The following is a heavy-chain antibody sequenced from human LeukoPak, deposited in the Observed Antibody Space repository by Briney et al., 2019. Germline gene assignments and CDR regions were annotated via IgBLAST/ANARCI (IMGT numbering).Heavy chain of an antibody. CDR3: ARSKGDSSGYGY. V-gene: IGHV4-59*08. J-gene: IGHJ4*02. CDR1: GGSISSYY. D-gene: IGHD3-22*01. CDR2: IYYSGST. Sequence: PSETLSLTCTVSGGSISSYYWSWIRQPPGKGLEWIGYIYYSGSTNYNPSLKSRVTISVDTSKNQFSLKLGSVTAADTAVYYCARSKGDSSGYGYWGQGTLVTVSS.